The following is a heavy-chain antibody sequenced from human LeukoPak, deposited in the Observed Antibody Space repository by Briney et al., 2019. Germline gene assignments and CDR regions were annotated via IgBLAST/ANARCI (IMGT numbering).Heavy chain of an antibody. D-gene: IGHD1-26*01. CDR2: ISSSSSYI. V-gene: IGHV3-21*01. CDR3: ARDVIVGAQ. J-gene: IGHJ4*02. CDR1: GFTFSSYS. Sequence: GGPLTPFCAASGFTFSSYSMIWLRPAPEKGLEWVPSISSSSSYIYYADSVKGRLTISRDNAKNSLYLQMNSLRAEDTAVYYCARDVIVGAQGGQGTLVTVSS.